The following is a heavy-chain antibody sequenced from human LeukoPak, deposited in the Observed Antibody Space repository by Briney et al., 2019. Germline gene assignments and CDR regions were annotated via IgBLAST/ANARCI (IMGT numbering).Heavy chain of an antibody. V-gene: IGHV4-4*07. J-gene: IGHJ4*02. CDR2: IYTSGST. CDR3: ARELLWFGELSSNFDY. CDR1: GGSIRSYY. Sequence: SETLSLTCTVSGGSIRSYYWSWIRQPAGKGLEWIGRIYTSGSTNYNPSLKSRVTMSVDTSKNQFSLKLSSVTAADTAVYYCARELLWFGELSSNFDYWGQGTLVTVSS. D-gene: IGHD3-10*01.